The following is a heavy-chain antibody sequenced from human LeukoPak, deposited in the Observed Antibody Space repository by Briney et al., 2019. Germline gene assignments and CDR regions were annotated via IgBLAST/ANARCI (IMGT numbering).Heavy chain of an antibody. CDR3: ARRTGYNFDY. V-gene: IGHV5-51*01. CDR2: IYPGDSDT. Sequence: GESLKISCEGSGYSFTTYWIGWVRQMPGKGLEWMGIIYPGDSDTRYSPSFQGHVTISADKAISTASLQWSSLEASDTGMYYCARRTGYNFDYWGQGTLVTVSS. D-gene: IGHD5-24*01. CDR1: GYSFTTYW. J-gene: IGHJ4*02.